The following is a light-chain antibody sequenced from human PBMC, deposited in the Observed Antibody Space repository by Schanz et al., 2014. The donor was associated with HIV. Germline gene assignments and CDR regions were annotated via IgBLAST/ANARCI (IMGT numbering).Light chain of an antibody. CDR3: QQFHTYPYT. CDR1: QDFRTY. V-gene: IGKV1-8*01. CDR2: QAS. Sequence: AIRITQSPSSLSASTGDRVTITCRASQDFRTYLAWYQQKPGQAPHLLIYQASTLQTGVSSRFSGSGSGTEFTLTISGLLPDDFATYFCQQFHTYPYTFGQGTKLEIK. J-gene: IGKJ2*01.